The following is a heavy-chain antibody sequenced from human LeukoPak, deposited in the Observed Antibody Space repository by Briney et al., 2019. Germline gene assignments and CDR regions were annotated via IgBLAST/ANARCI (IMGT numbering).Heavy chain of an antibody. J-gene: IGHJ4*02. V-gene: IGHV3-23*01. CDR1: GFTFSNYA. CDR2: ISGSGDGT. D-gene: IGHD5-12*01. CDR3: AKPFYSGYDSHFDY. Sequence: GGSLRLSCAASGFTFSNYAMSWVRQAPGKGLEWVSAISGSGDGTYSADSVKGRFTISRDNSKNTLYLQMNSLRAEDTAVYYCAKPFYSGYDSHFDYWGQGTLVTVSS.